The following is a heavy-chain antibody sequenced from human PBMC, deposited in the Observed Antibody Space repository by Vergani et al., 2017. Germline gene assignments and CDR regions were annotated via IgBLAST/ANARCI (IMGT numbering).Heavy chain of an antibody. CDR3: ARDPSSIVGATSES. CDR2: IRGYNGDT. D-gene: IGHD1-26*01. V-gene: IGHV1-18*01. CDR1: GYTFTTYD. Sequence: QVQLVQSGAEVKKPGASVKVSCKASGYTFTTYDISWVRQAPGQGLEWMGWIRGYNGDTNYAQKVQGRVSMTTDTSPSIAYMELRNLTPDDTAVYYCARDPSSIVGATSESWGQGTLVTVSS. J-gene: IGHJ5*02.